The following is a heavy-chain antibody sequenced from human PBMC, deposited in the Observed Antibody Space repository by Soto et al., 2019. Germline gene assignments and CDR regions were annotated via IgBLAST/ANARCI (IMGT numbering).Heavy chain of an antibody. CDR1: SESFSGFY. Sequence: SETLSLTCAVYSESFSGFYWSWIRPPPGKGLEWLGEINHSGSTNYNPSLKSRVTISVDTSRNQFSLNLNSVTAADTAVYYCARGANWRVSWYFDLWGRGTLVTVSS. CDR2: INHSGST. J-gene: IGHJ2*01. D-gene: IGHD1-1*01. CDR3: ARGANWRVSWYFDL. V-gene: IGHV4-34*01.